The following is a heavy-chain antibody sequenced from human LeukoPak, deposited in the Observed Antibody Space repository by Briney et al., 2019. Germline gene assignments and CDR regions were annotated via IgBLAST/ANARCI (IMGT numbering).Heavy chain of an antibody. CDR3: VRLRRNSDTTGFYYYYDF. D-gene: IGHD3-22*01. CDR2: ISVRSNYI. Sequence: PGGSLRLSCAASGYTFSSYSINWVRQPPGKGLEWVSSISVRSNYIYYADSVRGRFRISRDDARDSLYLQMNSLRAEDTAVYYCVRLRRNSDTTGFYYYYDFWGQGTLVTVSS. J-gene: IGHJ4*02. V-gene: IGHV3-21*01. CDR1: GYTFSSYS.